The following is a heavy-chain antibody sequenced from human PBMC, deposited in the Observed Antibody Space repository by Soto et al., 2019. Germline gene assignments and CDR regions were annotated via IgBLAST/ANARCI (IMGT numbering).Heavy chain of an antibody. V-gene: IGHV4-31*03. D-gene: IGHD4-4*01. CDR1: GGSISSGDSY. CDR3: ARRSQGNPPGYFDL. CDR2: IFYSAST. J-gene: IGHJ2*01. Sequence: QVQLQESGPGLVKPSQPLSLTCTVSGGSISSGDSYWSWIRQRPGKGLEWIGYIFYSASTYYNPSLKSRVTISLDTSKHQCYLNLNSLTAADTAVDYGARRSQGNPPGYFDLWGRGTQVTVSS.